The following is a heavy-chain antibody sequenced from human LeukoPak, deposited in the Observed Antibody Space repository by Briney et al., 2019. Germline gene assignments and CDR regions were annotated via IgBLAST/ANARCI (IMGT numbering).Heavy chain of an antibody. CDR2: ISSFSGTI. V-gene: IGHV3-48*01. CDR1: GFTFNTYS. CDR3: ARDQGGVGY. D-gene: IGHD3-16*01. Sequence: QPGGSLRLSCATSGFTFNTYSMNWVRQAPGKGLEWVSYISSFSGTINYADSVKGRFTISRDNAKNSLYLQMNSLRAEDTAVYYCARDQGGVGYWGQGTLVTVSS. J-gene: IGHJ4*02.